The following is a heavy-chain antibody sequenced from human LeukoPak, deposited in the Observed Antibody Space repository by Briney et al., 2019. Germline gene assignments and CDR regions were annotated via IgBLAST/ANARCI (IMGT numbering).Heavy chain of an antibody. V-gene: IGHV1-18*01. Sequence: ASVKVSCMASGYTFTSYGVSWVRQAPGQGLEWMGWIGTYNGDTNYARNLQGRVTMTTDTSTRTAYMELRSLRSDDTAVYYCARDRGYNPDTFDIWGQGTMVTVSS. CDR2: IGTYNGDT. CDR1: GYTFTSYG. D-gene: IGHD5-24*01. CDR3: ARDRGYNPDTFDI. J-gene: IGHJ3*02.